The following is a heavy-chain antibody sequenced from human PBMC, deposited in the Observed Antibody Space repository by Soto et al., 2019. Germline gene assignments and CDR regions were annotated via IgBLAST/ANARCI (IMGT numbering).Heavy chain of an antibody. CDR2: ISAYNGNT. J-gene: IGHJ3*02. Sequence: QVQLVQSGAEVKKPGASVKVSCKASGYTFTSYGISWVRQAPGQGLEWMGWISAYNGNTNYAQKLQGRVTMTTDTSTSTAYMELRSLRSDDTAVYYCARDPRYDYIWGSYRYIGDAFDIWGQGTMVTVSS. CDR3: ARDPRYDYIWGSYRYIGDAFDI. CDR1: GYTFTSYG. D-gene: IGHD3-16*02. V-gene: IGHV1-18*01.